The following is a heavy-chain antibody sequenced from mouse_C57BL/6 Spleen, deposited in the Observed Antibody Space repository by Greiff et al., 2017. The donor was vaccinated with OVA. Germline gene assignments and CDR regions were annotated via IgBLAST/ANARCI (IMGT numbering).Heavy chain of an antibody. D-gene: IGHD2-3*01. CDR2: IDPSDSYT. J-gene: IGHJ2*01. CDR3: ARWYDGYYVDY. V-gene: IGHV1-50*01. CDR1: GYTFTSYW. Sequence: QVQLQQPGAELVKPGASVKLSCKASGYTFTSYWMQWVKQRPGQGLEWIGEIDPSDSYTNYNQKFKGKATLTVDTSSSTAYMQLSRLTSEDSAVYYCARWYDGYYVDYWGQGTTLTVSS.